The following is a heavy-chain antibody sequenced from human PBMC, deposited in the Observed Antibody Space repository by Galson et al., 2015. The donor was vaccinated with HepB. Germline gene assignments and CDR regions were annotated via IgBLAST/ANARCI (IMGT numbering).Heavy chain of an antibody. D-gene: IGHD5-24*01. CDR2: IKEDGSDK. V-gene: IGHV3-7*03. J-gene: IGHJ6*02. Sequence: SLRLSCAASGFTFSSYWMSWVRQAPGKGLEWVASIKEDGSDKYYVDSVKGRFTISRDNANNSLYLQMNSLRAEDTAVYYCARRGGGDGYSYYYYYCMDVWGQGTTVTVSS. CDR1: GFTFSSYW. CDR3: ARRGGGDGYSYYYYYCMDV.